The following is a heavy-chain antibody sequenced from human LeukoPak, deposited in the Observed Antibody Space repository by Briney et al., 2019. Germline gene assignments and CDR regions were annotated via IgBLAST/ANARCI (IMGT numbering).Heavy chain of an antibody. Sequence: TGGSLRLSCAASGFTFSSYAMHWVRQAPGKGLEWVAVISYDGSNKYYADSVKGRFTISRDNAKNSLYLQMNSLRAEDTAVYYCWIGGIFDYWGQGTLVTVSS. CDR2: ISYDGSNK. CDR3: WIGGIFDY. D-gene: IGHD3-10*01. CDR1: GFTFSSYA. J-gene: IGHJ4*02. V-gene: IGHV3-30*04.